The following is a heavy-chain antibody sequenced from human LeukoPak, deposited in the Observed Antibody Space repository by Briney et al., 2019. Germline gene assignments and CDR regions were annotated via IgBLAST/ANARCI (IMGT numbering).Heavy chain of an antibody. CDR3: ASTIAVVPGYFDY. CDR1: GGTFSSYA. J-gene: IGHJ4*02. Sequence: SVKVSCKASGGTFSSYAISWVRQAPGRGLEWMGGIIPIFGTANYAQKFQGRVTITADKSTSTAYMELSSLRSEDTAVYYCASTIAVVPGYFDYWGQGTLVTVSS. V-gene: IGHV1-69*06. CDR2: IIPIFGTA. D-gene: IGHD6-19*01.